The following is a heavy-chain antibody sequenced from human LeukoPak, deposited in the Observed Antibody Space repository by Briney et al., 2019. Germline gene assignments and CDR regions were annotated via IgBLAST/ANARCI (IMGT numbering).Heavy chain of an antibody. J-gene: IGHJ4*02. V-gene: IGHV3-30*04. D-gene: IGHD3-9*01. Sequence: GRSLSLSCAASGFTLSSYAMHWVRQAPGKGLEWVAVISYDGSNKYYADSVKGRFTISRDNSKNTLYLQMNSLRAEDTAVYYCARGQFDWLYIFDYWGQGTLVTVSS. CDR3: ARGQFDWLYIFDY. CDR1: GFTLSSYA. CDR2: ISYDGSNK.